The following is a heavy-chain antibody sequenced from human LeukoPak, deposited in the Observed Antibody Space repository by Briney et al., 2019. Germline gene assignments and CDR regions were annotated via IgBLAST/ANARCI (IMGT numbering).Heavy chain of an antibody. Sequence: PSETLSLTCTVSGGSISSGSYYWSWIRHPAGKGLEWIGRIYTSGSTNYNPSLKSRVIISVDTSKNQFSLELSSVSAADTGMHYSAGAAGAFDYWVQGTVVTVSS. CDR2: IYTSGST. V-gene: IGHV4-61*02. CDR3: AGAAGAFDY. J-gene: IGHJ4*02. D-gene: IGHD1-26*01. CDR1: GGSISSGSYY.